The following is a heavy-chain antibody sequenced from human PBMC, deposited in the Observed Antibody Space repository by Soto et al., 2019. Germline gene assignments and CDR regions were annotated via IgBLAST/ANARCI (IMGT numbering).Heavy chain of an antibody. D-gene: IGHD2-8*01. CDR2: ISYDGSNK. CDR1: GFTFSRYS. J-gene: IGHJ3*02. CDR3: VREQLYYNGVFGRPLNGFEM. V-gene: IGHV3-30-3*01. Sequence: PGGSLRLSCEASGFTFSRYSMHWVRQAPGKGLEWVAFISYDGSNKDYADSVKGRFTISRDNANNSLFLEMNSLGAEDTALYYCVREQLYYNGVFGRPLNGFEMWGPGTMATVSS.